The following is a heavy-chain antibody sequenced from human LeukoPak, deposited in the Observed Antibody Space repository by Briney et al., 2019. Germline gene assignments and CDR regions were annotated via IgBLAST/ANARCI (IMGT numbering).Heavy chain of an antibody. CDR1: GFAFRNHA. D-gene: IGHD3-10*01. V-gene: IGHV3-48*04. Sequence: GGSLRLSCVASGFAFRNHAMNWVRRAPGKGLEWVSYISSSSSTIYYADSVKGRFTISRDNAKNSLYLQMNSLRAEDTAVYYCASYGSGSYYISYYYGMDVWGQGTTVTVSS. CDR2: ISSSSSTI. CDR3: ASYGSGSYYISYYYGMDV. J-gene: IGHJ6*02.